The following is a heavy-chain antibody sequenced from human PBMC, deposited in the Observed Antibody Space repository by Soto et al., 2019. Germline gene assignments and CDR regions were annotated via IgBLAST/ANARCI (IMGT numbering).Heavy chain of an antibody. D-gene: IGHD2-21*01. Sequence: QVQLQESGPGLVKPSETLSLTCTVSGGSISSYYWSWIRQPAGKGLEWIGRIYTSGSTNYNPSLKSRVTMSVDTSKNQFSLKLSSVIAADTAVYYCARTARLGWSGYYFDYWCQGTLVTVSS. J-gene: IGHJ4*02. V-gene: IGHV4-4*07. CDR3: ARTARLGWSGYYFDY. CDR1: GGSISSYY. CDR2: IYTSGST.